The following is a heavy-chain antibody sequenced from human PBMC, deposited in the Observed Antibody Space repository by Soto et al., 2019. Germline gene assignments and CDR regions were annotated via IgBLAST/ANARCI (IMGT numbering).Heavy chain of an antibody. Sequence: GASVKVSCKTSGYTFSNYSITWVRQAPGQPLEWLVWISLYSDGTNYAQKFQGRVSMTTDTSTTTAYMELRSLRSDDTAVYYCARVVPGAEAWFGPWGQGTLVTVSS. V-gene: IGHV1-18*01. J-gene: IGHJ5*02. CDR1: GYTFSNYS. CDR2: ISLYSDGT. CDR3: ARVVPGAEAWFGP. D-gene: IGHD2-2*01.